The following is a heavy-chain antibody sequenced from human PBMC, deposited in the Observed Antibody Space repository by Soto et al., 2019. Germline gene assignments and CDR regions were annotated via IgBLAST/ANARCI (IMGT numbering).Heavy chain of an antibody. V-gene: IGHV4-30-2*01. CDR2: IYHSGST. J-gene: IGHJ5*02. CDR1: GGSISSGGYS. Sequence: SETLSLTCAVSGGSISSGGYSWSWIRQPPGKGLEWIGYIYHSGSTYYNPSLKSRVTISVDRSKNQFSLKLSSVTAADTAVYYCARGGVNWFDPWGQGTLVKSPQ. D-gene: IGHD2-8*01. CDR3: ARGGVNWFDP.